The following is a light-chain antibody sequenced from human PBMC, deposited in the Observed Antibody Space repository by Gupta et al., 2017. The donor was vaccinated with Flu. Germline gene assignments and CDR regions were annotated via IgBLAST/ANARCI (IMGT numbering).Light chain of an antibody. CDR2: GAS. CDR1: QSGSSK. V-gene: IGKV3-11*01. CDR3: QQYRAGPLT. Sequence: PATLSLSPGERATRSGRASQSGSSKIAWYQQTPGQATRVLIDGASNRATGIPARFSGSGSGTDFTLTISSLKPEDFAVYYCQQYRAGPLTFGRGTKLEIK. J-gene: IGKJ4*01.